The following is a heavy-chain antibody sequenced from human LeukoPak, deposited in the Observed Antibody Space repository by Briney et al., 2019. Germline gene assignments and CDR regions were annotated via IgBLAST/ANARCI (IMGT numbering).Heavy chain of an antibody. CDR2: ISYDGSNK. D-gene: IGHD5-12*01. CDR1: GFTFSSYD. CDR3: AKDLGLYSGYDQVGSDYYYYGMDV. Sequence: GRSLRHSCAASGFTFSSYDMHWVRQAPGKGLEWVAVISYDGSNKYYADSVKGRFTISRDNSKNTLYLQMNSLRAEDTAVYYCAKDLGLYSGYDQVGSDYYYYGMDVWGQGTTVTVSS. V-gene: IGHV3-30*18. J-gene: IGHJ6*02.